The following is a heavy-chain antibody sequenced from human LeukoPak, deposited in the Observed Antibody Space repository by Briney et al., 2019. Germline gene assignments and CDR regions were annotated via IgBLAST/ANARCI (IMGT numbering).Heavy chain of an antibody. D-gene: IGHD6-19*01. V-gene: IGHV4-59*06. Sequence: PSETLSLTCTVSGGSISSYYWSWLRQHPGKGLEWIGYIYYSGSTYYNPSLKSRVTISVDTSKNQFSLKLSSVTAADTAVYYCAFAGIAVAGTLDAFDIWGQGTMVTVSS. CDR3: AFAGIAVAGTLDAFDI. CDR2: IYYSGST. J-gene: IGHJ3*02. CDR1: GGSISSYY.